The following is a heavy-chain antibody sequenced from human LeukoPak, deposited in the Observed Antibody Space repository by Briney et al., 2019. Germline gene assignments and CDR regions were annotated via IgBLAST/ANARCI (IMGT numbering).Heavy chain of an antibody. J-gene: IGHJ3*02. V-gene: IGHV3-21*01. CDR1: GFTFSSYS. Sequence: GGSLRLSFAASGFTFSSYSMNWVRQAPGKGLEWVSSISSSSSYIYYADSVKGRFTISRDNAKNSLYLQMNSLRAEDTAVYYCAVDGIVVGAFDIWGQGTMVTVSS. D-gene: IGHD3-22*01. CDR2: ISSSSSYI. CDR3: AVDGIVVGAFDI.